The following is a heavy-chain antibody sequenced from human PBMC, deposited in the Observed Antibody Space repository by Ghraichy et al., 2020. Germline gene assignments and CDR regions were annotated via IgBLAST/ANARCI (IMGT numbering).Heavy chain of an antibody. CDR1: GFTFSSYA. Sequence: GESLNISCAASGFTFSSYAMSWVRQAPGKGLEWVSAISGSGGSTYYADSVKGRFTISRDNSKNTLYLQMNSLRAEDTAVYYCAKDKDFSYDSSGYSLDYWGQGTLVTVSS. J-gene: IGHJ4*02. V-gene: IGHV3-23*01. CDR3: AKDKDFSYDSSGYSLDY. CDR2: ISGSGGST. D-gene: IGHD3-22*01.